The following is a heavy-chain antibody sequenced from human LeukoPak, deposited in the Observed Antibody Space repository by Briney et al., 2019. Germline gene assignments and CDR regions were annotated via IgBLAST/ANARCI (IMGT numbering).Heavy chain of an antibody. Sequence: ASVKVSCKASGYTFTSYGISWVQQAPGQGLEWMGWISAYNGNTNYAQKLQGRVTTTTDTSTSTAYMELRSLRSDDTAVYYCXRDLGXXXDSSXXYPIHLDGNWFDXWGXGXLVTXSS. CDR3: XRDLGXXXDSSXXYPIHLDGNWFDX. CDR2: ISAYNGNT. V-gene: IGHV1-18*01. D-gene: IGHD3-22*01. CDR1: GYTFTSYG. J-gene: IGHJ5*02.